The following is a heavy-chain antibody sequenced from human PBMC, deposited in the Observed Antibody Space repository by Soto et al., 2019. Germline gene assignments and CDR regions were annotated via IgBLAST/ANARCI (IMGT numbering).Heavy chain of an antibody. V-gene: IGHV5-51*01. CDR3: ARVVEMATTATRWFDP. CDR2: IYPGDSDT. D-gene: IGHD5-12*01. Sequence: GESLKISCKGSGYSFTSYWIGWVRQMPAKGLEWMGIIYPGDSDTRYSPSFQGQVTISADKSISTAYLQWSSLKASDTAMYYCARVVEMATTATRWFDPWGQGTLVTVSS. J-gene: IGHJ5*02. CDR1: GYSFTSYW.